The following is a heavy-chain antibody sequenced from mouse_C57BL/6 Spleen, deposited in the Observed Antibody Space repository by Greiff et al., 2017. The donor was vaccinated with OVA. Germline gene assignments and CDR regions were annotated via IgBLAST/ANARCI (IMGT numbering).Heavy chain of an antibody. CDR3: ARERDYYGSSYEDYFAY. V-gene: IGHV3-6*01. CDR1: GYSIPSGYY. CDR2: ISYDGSN. Sequence: EVKLMESGPGLVKPSQSLSLTCSVTGYSIPSGYYWNWIRQFPGNKLEWMGYISYDGSNNYNPSLKNRIAITRDTSKNQFFLTLNSVTTEDTATYYCARERDYYGSSYEDYFAYWGQGTTLTVSS. D-gene: IGHD1-1*01. J-gene: IGHJ2*01.